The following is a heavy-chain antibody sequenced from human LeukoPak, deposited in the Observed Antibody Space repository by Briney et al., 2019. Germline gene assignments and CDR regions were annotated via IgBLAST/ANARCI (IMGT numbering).Heavy chain of an antibody. CDR3: AMGYCSGGSCYAFDY. V-gene: IGHV3-7*01. D-gene: IGHD2-15*01. CDR1: GFTFSSYW. Sequence: GGSLRLSCAASGFTFSSYWMSWVRQAPGKGLEWVANIKQDGSEKYYVDSVKGRFTISRDSAKNSLYLQMNSLRAEDTAVYYCAMGYCSGGSCYAFDYWGQGTLVTVSS. J-gene: IGHJ4*02. CDR2: IKQDGSEK.